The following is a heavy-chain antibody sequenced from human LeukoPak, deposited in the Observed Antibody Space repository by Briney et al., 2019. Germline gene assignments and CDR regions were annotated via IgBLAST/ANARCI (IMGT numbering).Heavy chain of an antibody. D-gene: IGHD3-10*01. CDR1: GGSISSSSYY. V-gene: IGHV4-39*01. J-gene: IGHJ4*02. CDR3: ARQPPYGSGNER. CDR2: IYYSGST. Sequence: KPSETLSLTCTVSGGSISSSSYYWGWIRQPPGKGLEWIGSIYYSGSTYYNPSLKSRVIISVDTSKNQFSLKLSSVTAADTAVYYCARQPPYGSGNERWGQGTLVTVSS.